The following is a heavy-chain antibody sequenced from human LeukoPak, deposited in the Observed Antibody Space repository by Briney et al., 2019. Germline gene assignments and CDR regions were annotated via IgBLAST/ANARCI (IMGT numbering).Heavy chain of an antibody. CDR3: ARDVYSYGPRGYYYYYMDG. CDR2: IIPNFGTA. D-gene: IGHD5-18*01. CDR1: RGTVTRYV. Sequence: PVKVSCSPSRGTVTRYVIIWVPQSPGHGLEWMGGIIPNFGTANYGQNIQGRVTITAHESTSTAYMELSSLRSEDTAVYYCARDVYSYGPRGYYYYYMDGWGKGPTVTVSS. V-gene: IGHV1-69*13. J-gene: IGHJ6*03.